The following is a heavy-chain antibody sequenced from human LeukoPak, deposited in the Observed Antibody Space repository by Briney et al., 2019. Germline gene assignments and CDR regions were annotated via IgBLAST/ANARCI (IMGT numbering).Heavy chain of an antibody. D-gene: IGHD2-15*01. CDR1: GFTVSSNY. J-gene: IGHJ3*02. CDR3: ARQEVVEDTFDI. Sequence: GGSLRLSCAASGFTVSSNYMNWVRQAPGKGLEWVSIIYSGGSTYHADSVKGRFTISRDNSKNTLYLQMNSLRAEDTAVYYCARQEVVEDTFDIWGQGTMVTVSS. CDR2: IYSGGST. V-gene: IGHV3-53*01.